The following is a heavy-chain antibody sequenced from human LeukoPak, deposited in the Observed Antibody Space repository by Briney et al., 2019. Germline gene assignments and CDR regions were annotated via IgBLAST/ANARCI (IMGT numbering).Heavy chain of an antibody. V-gene: IGHV1-8*01. CDR2: MNPNSGNT. D-gene: IGHD3-3*01. J-gene: IGHJ6*02. Sequence: ASVKVSRKASGYTFTSYDINWVRQATGQGLEWMGWMNPNSGNTGYAQKFQGRVTMTRNTSISTAYMELSSLRSEDTAVYYCASADYDFWSGFLYGMDVWGQGTTVTVSS. CDR1: GYTFTSYD. CDR3: ASADYDFWSGFLYGMDV.